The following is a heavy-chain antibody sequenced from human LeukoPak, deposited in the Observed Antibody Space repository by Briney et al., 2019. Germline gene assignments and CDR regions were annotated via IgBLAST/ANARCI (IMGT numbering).Heavy chain of an antibody. V-gene: IGHV3-53*01. J-gene: IGHJ4*02. Sequence: PGGSLRLSCAASGFTFSNYAMHWVRQAPGKGLEWVSIIYSGGSAYYADSVKGRFTISRDNSKNTLHLQMNSLRAEDTAVYYCARDRGGYIDYWGQGTLVTVSS. CDR3: ARDRGGYIDY. CDR1: GFTFSNYA. CDR2: IYSGGSA. D-gene: IGHD2-15*01.